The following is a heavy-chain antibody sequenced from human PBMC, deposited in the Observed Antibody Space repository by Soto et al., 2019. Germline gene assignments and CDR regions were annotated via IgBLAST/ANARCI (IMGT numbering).Heavy chain of an antibody. CDR2: MKQDRSEK. CDR1: GFTFSRHW. D-gene: IGHD2-21*01. V-gene: IGHV3-7*03. CDR3: ASAPYCGTECNSGYLDV. Sequence: GGPLRLSCAASGFTFSRHWMSWVRQAPGKGLEWVANMKQDRSEKYYVCSVKCRFTISRDNSKNTVILHMKSLRAEDTAVYYCASAPYCGTECNSGYLDVWGQGSLVTVSS. J-gene: IGHJ4*01.